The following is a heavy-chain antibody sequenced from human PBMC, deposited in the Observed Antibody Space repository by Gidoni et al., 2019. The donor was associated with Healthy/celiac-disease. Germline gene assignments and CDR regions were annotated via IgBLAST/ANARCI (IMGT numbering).Heavy chain of an antibody. CDR2: ISWNSGSI. Sequence: EVQLVESGGGLVQPGRSLRLSCAASGFTFDDYAMHWVRQAPGKGLEWVSGISWNSGSIGYADSVKGRFTISRDNAKNSLYLQMNSLRAEDTALYYCTNLGVSRDCWWGQGTLVTVSS. CDR3: TNLGVSRDCW. V-gene: IGHV3-9*01. CDR1: GFTFDDYA. D-gene: IGHD2-21*01. J-gene: IGHJ4*02.